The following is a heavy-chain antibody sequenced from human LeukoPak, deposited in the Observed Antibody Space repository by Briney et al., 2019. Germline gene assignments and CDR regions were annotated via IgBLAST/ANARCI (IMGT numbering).Heavy chain of an antibody. CDR3: ARDPGTALTGGYYYMDV. V-gene: IGHV1-2*02. CDR2: INPNSGGT. D-gene: IGHD7-27*01. Sequence: ASVKVSCTASGYTFSSYDINWVRLAAGQGLEWMGWINPNSGGTNYVQKFQGRVTMTRDTSISTAYMELSRLRSDDTAVYYCARDPGTALTGGYYYMDVWGKGTTVTVSS. J-gene: IGHJ6*03. CDR1: GYTFSSYD.